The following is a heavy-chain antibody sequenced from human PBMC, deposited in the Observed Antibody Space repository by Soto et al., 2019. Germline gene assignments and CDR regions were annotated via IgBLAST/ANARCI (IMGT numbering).Heavy chain of an antibody. CDR3: ARGGAGSGPFPGELPAH. CDR1: GNTFTYRY. Sequence: ASVKVSCKALGNTFTYRYLHWVRQAPGQALEWMGWITPFNGDVHYAQKFQERVTITRDRSINTAYMRMSSLRSEDTAMYYCARGGAGSGPFPGELPAHGGGGTSVPVSS. D-gene: IGHD1-26*01. CDR2: ITPFNGDV. V-gene: IGHV1-45*02. J-gene: IGHJ4*02.